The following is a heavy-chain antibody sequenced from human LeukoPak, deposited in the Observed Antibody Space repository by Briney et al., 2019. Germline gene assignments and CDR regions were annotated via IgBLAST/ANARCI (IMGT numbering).Heavy chain of an antibody. CDR1: GFTFSSYA. CDR3: ARVGASLHDDY. V-gene: IGHV3-30-3*01. Sequence: PGGSLRLSCAASGFTFSSYAMHWVRQAPGKGLEWVAVISYDGSNKYYADSVKGRFTISRDNSKNTLYLQMNSLRAEDTAVYYCARVGASLHDDYWGQGTLVTVSS. D-gene: IGHD3-16*01. CDR2: ISYDGSNK. J-gene: IGHJ4*02.